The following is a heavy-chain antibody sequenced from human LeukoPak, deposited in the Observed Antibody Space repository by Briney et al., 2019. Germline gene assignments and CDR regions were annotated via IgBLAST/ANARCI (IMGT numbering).Heavy chain of an antibody. J-gene: IGHJ4*02. V-gene: IGHV3-30*02. CDR2: IRHDGSNK. D-gene: IGHD3-3*01. Sequence: PGGSLRLSCAASGFTFSSYGMHWVRQAPGKGLEWVAFIRHDGSNKYYADSVKGRFTISRDNSKNTLYLQMNSLRAEDTAVYYCAKDQYDFWSGYLVYWGQGTLVTVSS. CDR1: GFTFSSYG. CDR3: AKDQYDFWSGYLVY.